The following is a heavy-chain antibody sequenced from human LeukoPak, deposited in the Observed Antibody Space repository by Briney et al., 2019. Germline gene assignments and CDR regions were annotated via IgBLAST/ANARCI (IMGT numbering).Heavy chain of an antibody. D-gene: IGHD6-13*01. CDR2: IYYSGTT. CDR1: GGSTSSSGYY. J-gene: IGHJ6*03. Sequence: SETLSLTCTVSGGSTSSSGYYWGWIRQPPGKGLEWIGIIYYSGTTYYNPSLKSRVTISVDTSKNQFSLKLSSVTAADTAVYYCARVVVMVAAAGEGTYYYYMDVWGRGTTVTVSS. V-gene: IGHV4-39*01. CDR3: ARVVVMVAAAGEGTYYYYMDV.